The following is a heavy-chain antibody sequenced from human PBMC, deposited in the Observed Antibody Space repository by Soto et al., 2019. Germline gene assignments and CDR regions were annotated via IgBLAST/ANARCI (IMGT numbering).Heavy chain of an antibody. CDR3: AKGDCSGTRCYTLEAAADY. CDR1: GFTFSSYA. D-gene: IGHD2-2*02. V-gene: IGHV3-23*01. CDR2: ISGSGSST. J-gene: IGHJ4*02. Sequence: EVQLLESGGGLVQPGGSLRLSCSASGFTFSSYAMSWVRQAPGKGLEWVSAISGSGSSTYYADSVKGRFTISRDNSKDTLYLQMKSLRGDDTAVYYCAKGDCSGTRCYTLEAAADYWGQGTLVTVSS.